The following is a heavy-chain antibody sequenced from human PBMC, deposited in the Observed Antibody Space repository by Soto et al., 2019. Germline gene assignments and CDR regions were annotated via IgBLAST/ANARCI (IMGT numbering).Heavy chain of an antibody. J-gene: IGHJ6*02. Sequence: GGSLRLSCAASGFAVGSNYMSWVRQAPGKGLEWVSVIYSEGTPYYADSVKGRFTISRENSNNTLYLHMNNLRAEDTAVYYCARSTYYDILTGSYYYYAMDVWGQGTTVTVSS. CDR2: IYSEGTP. CDR3: ARSTYYDILTGSYYYYAMDV. CDR1: GFAVGSNY. V-gene: IGHV3-53*01. D-gene: IGHD3-9*01.